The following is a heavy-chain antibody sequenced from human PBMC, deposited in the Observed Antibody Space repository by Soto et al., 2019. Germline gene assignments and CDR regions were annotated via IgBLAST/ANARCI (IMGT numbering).Heavy chain of an antibody. CDR1: GFTFTNYA. V-gene: IGHV3-23*01. Sequence: EVQLLESGGGLIQPGGALELSCATSGFTFTNYAMNLGRQAPGKGLEGGSNIYSSNGSTYYADSVKGRFTISRDNSKNFLYLQMNSLRGDDTAVYYCAKVGSERYSGQHSDYWGQGTLVTISS. CDR3: AKVGSERYSGQHSDY. D-gene: IGHD5-12*01. J-gene: IGHJ4*02. CDR2: IYSSNGST.